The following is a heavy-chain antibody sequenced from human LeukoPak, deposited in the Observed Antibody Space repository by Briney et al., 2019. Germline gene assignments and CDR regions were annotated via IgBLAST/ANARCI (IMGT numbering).Heavy chain of an antibody. CDR3: ARARAWDEFDY. D-gene: IGHD1-26*01. CDR2: IYYSGST. J-gene: IGHJ4*02. Sequence: SETLSLTCTVSGGSISSYSWSWIRQPPGKGLEWIGYIYYSGSTKYNPSLKSRVTISVDTSKNQFSLKLSSVTAADTAVYYCARARAWDEFDYWGQGTLVTVSS. CDR1: GGSISSYS. V-gene: IGHV4-59*01.